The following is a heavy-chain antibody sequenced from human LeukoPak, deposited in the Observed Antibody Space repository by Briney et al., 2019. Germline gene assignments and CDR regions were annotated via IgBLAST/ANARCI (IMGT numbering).Heavy chain of an antibody. CDR3: ASLVLRYFDRLGDDY. J-gene: IGHJ4*02. V-gene: IGHV3-7*01. CDR1: EFTFSSFW. Sequence: GGSLRLSCAASEFTFSSFWMAWVRQAPGKGLEWVANMKQDGSEKFYVASVKGRFTISRDNAKNSLYLQMNSLRAEDTAVYYCASLVLRYFDRLGDDYWGQGTLVTVSS. CDR2: MKQDGSEK. D-gene: IGHD3-9*01.